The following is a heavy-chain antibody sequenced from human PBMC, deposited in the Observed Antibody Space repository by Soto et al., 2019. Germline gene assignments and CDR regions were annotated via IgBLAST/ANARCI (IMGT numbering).Heavy chain of an antibody. V-gene: IGHV4-30-2*01. J-gene: IGHJ4*02. Sequence: PSETLSLTCAVSGGSISSGGYSWSWIRQPPRKGLEWIGYIYHSGSTYYNPSLKSRVTISVDRSKNQFSLKLSSVTAADTAVYYCAAGGGLPRYYWGQGTLVTVSS. CDR2: IYHSGST. CDR1: GGSISSGGYS. D-gene: IGHD5-12*01. CDR3: AAGGGLPRYY.